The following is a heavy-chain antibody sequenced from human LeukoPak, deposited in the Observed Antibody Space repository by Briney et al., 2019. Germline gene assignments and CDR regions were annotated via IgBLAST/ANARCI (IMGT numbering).Heavy chain of an antibody. CDR1: GFTFSSYS. J-gene: IGHJ4*02. Sequence: GGSLRLSCAASGFTFSSYSMNWVRQAPGKGLEWVSVMYSGGSTYYAASVKGRFTIYRHNSKNTLYLEINSLRPDGTAVYYCGKGGGDYNPFDYWGQGTLVTVSS. CDR3: GKGGGDYNPFDY. V-gene: IGHV3-53*04. CDR2: MYSGGST. D-gene: IGHD4-17*01.